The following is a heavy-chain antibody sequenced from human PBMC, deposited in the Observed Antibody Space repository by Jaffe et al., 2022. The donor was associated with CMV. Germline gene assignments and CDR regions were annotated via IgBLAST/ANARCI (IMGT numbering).Heavy chain of an antibody. Sequence: EVQLVESGGGLIQPGGSLRLSCVASGFTFSTFWMHWVRQPPGMGLVWVSRVNGDGMTTNYADFAKGRFTISRDNAKNTLYLEMNSLRAEDTAVYYCARVAVGPLGLSYYFGLDVWGQGTTVTVSS. V-gene: IGHV3-74*01. CDR2: VNGDGMTT. J-gene: IGHJ6*02. CDR3: ARVAVGPLGLSYYFGLDV. CDR1: GFTFSTFW. D-gene: IGHD6-19*01.